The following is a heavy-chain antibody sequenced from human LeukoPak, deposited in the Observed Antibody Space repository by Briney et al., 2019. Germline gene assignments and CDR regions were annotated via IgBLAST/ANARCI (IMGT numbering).Heavy chain of an antibody. V-gene: IGHV4-34*01. Sequence: SETLSLTCAVYGGSFSGYYWSWIRQPPGKGLEWIGEINHSGSTNYNPSLKSRVTISVDTSKNQFSLKLSSVTAADTAVYYCAREGCSGGSCYAARRSNWFDPWGQGTLVTVSS. CDR2: INHSGST. D-gene: IGHD2-15*01. J-gene: IGHJ5*02. CDR1: GGSFSGYY. CDR3: AREGCSGGSCYAARRSNWFDP.